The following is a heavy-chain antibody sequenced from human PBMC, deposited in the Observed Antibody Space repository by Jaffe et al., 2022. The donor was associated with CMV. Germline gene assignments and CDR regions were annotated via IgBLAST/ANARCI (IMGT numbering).Heavy chain of an antibody. V-gene: IGHV1-18*01. Sequence: QVQLVQSGAEVKKPGASVKVSCKASGYTFTSYGISWVRQAPGQGLEWMGWISAYNGNTNYAQKLQGRVTMTTDTSTSTAYMELRSLRSDDTAVYYCARENYYDSSGYLDAFDIWGQGTMVTVSS. D-gene: IGHD3-22*01. J-gene: IGHJ3*02. CDR3: ARENYYDSSGYLDAFDI. CDR2: ISAYNGNT. CDR1: GYTFTSYG.